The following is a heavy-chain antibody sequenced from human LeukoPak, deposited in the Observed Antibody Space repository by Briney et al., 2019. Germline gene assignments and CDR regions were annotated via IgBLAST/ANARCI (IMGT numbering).Heavy chain of an antibody. CDR1: GFTFNSYW. D-gene: IGHD5-12*01. Sequence: GGSLRLSCAASGFTFNSYWMHWVRQAPGKGLVWISRINNDGSITNYADSVKGRFTFSRDNAKNTLYLQMNSLRAEDTAVYYCAKNTGYGFMDVWGKGTTVTISS. J-gene: IGHJ6*03. V-gene: IGHV3-74*01. CDR3: AKNTGYGFMDV. CDR2: INNDGSIT.